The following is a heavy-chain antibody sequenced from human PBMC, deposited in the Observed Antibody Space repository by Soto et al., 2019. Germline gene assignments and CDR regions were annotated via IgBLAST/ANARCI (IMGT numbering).Heavy chain of an antibody. Sequence: QVQLQESGPGLVKPSETLSLTCTVSGGSFSSYYWSWIRQPPGKGLEWIGYIYYSGSTNYNPSLKSRVTISVDTSKNQFSLKLSSVTAADTAVYYCARRYCSSTSCYNWFDPWGQGTLVTVSS. D-gene: IGHD2-2*01. J-gene: IGHJ5*02. CDR3: ARRYCSSTSCYNWFDP. CDR2: IYYSGST. CDR1: GGSFSSYY. V-gene: IGHV4-59*08.